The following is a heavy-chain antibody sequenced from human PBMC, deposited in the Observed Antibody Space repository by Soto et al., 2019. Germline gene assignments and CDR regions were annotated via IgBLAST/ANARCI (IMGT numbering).Heavy chain of an antibody. Sequence: ESGGGVVQPGRSLRLSCAASGFTFSSYGMHWVRQAPGKGLEWVAVIWYDGSNKYYADSVKGRFTISRDNSKNTLYLQMNSLRAEDTAVYYCARAGPRDYYYYGMDVWGQGTTVTVSS. CDR3: ARAGPRDYYYYGMDV. CDR2: IWYDGSNK. V-gene: IGHV3-33*01. CDR1: GFTFSSYG. J-gene: IGHJ6*02. D-gene: IGHD2-8*02.